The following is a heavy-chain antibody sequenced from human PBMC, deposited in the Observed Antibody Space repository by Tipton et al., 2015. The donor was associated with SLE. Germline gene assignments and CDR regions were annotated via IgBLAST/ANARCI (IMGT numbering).Heavy chain of an antibody. V-gene: IGHV4-61*01. J-gene: IGHJ3*02. CDR1: GGSVSSGSYY. Sequence: TLSLTCTVSGGSVSSGSYYWSWIRQPPGKGLEWIGYIYYSGSTNYNPSLKSRVTISVDTSKNQFSLKLSSVTAADTAVYYCATTMGAFDIWGQGTMVTVSS. CDR3: ATTMGAFDI. CDR2: IYYSGST.